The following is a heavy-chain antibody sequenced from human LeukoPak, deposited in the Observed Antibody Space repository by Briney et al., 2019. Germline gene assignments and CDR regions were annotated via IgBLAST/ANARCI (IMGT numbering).Heavy chain of an antibody. CDR2: ISVDGSTK. CDR3: ARGFSY. CDR1: GFTFSSYA. Sequence: TGGSLRLSCAASGFTFSSYAMHWVRQAPGKGLEWVAVISVDGSTKYYADSVKGRFTISRDNSKNTLYVQMNSLRAEDTAVYYCARGFSYWGQGTLVTVSS. J-gene: IGHJ4*02. V-gene: IGHV3-30-3*01.